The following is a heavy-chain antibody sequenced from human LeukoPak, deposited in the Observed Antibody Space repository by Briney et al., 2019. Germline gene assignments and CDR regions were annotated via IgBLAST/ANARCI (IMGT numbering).Heavy chain of an antibody. V-gene: IGHV4-4*07. Sequence: SETLSLTCTVSGGSMSSFYWDWIRQPAGKGLQWIGRIYTSGVTNYNPSLKSRVTMSVDTSKNQFSLKLSSVTAADTAVYYCAREWTSGDGSGYPYYFDYWGPGTLVTVSS. CDR3: AREWTSGDGSGYPYYFDY. J-gene: IGHJ4*02. CDR2: IYTSGVT. D-gene: IGHD3-22*01. CDR1: GGSMSSFY.